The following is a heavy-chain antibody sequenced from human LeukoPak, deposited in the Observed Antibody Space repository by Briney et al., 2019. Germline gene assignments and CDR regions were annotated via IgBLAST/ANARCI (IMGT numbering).Heavy chain of an antibody. Sequence: GESLKISCQVSGYTFLNYWSGWVRQMPGKGLEWMGFIYPGDSDTRYSPSFQGQVTISADKSISTAYLQWSSLKASDTAMYYCVTQRWLVPQNYYYYYMDVWGKGTTVTVFS. CDR2: IYPGDSDT. CDR3: VTQRWLVPQNYYYYYMDV. V-gene: IGHV5-51*01. D-gene: IGHD6-19*01. CDR1: GYTFLNYW. J-gene: IGHJ6*03.